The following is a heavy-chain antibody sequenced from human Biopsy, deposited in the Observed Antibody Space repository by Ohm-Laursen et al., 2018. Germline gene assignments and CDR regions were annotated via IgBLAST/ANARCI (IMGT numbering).Heavy chain of an antibody. J-gene: IGHJ5*02. V-gene: IGHV1-69*10. D-gene: IGHD1-26*01. CDR3: ARGEGSSWFDP. CDR2: IIPIPNVA. Sequence: VKISCKASGDSFTSYAIGWVRQAPGQVLEWMGGIIPIPNVATYAQKFQGRITITADESTSTAYMELSSLTSDDTAVYFCARGEGSSWFDPWGHGTLVTVSS. CDR1: GDSFTSYA.